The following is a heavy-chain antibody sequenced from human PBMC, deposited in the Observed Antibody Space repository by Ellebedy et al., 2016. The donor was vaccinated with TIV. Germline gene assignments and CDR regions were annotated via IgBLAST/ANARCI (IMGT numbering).Heavy chain of an antibody. V-gene: IGHV4-39*01. J-gene: IGHJ4*02. CDR1: GGSISSSNYY. CDR2: IFYTGTT. CDR3: ARCGSGRYYNVPFDY. Sequence: SETLSLTXSVSGGSISSSNYYWGWIRQPPGKGLEWIGTIFYTGTTYYNPSLKSRVTISVDTSKNEFSLKLSSVTAADTAVYYCARCGSGRYYNVPFDYWGQGTLVTASS. D-gene: IGHD3-10*01.